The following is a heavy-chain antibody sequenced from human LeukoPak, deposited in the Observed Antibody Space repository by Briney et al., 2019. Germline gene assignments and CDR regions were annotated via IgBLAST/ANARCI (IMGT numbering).Heavy chain of an antibody. J-gene: IGHJ4*02. CDR1: GFTFSSYW. D-gene: IGHD3-10*01. Sequence: PGGSLRLSCAASGFTFSSYWMSWVRQAPGKGLEWVSGINWNGGSTGYADSVKGRFTISRDNAKNSLYLQMNSLRAEDTALYYCARDMNYYDSGSYKVSDYWGQGTLVTVSS. CDR2: INWNGGST. V-gene: IGHV3-20*04. CDR3: ARDMNYYDSGSYKVSDY.